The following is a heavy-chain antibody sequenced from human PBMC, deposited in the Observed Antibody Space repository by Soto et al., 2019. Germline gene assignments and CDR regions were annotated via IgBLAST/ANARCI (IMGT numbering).Heavy chain of an antibody. J-gene: IGHJ4*02. CDR3: ARGPEGCSAGNCFPEY. CDR2: ISSGGSYR. Sequence: GGSLRLSCAASGSNFGYYTMNWVRQAPGEGLQWVSSISSGGSYRFYAESVKGRFTISRDNAKNSLNLQMNTLGVDDTGFYYCARGPEGCSAGNCFPEYWGQGSLVTVSS. D-gene: IGHD2-15*01. CDR1: GSNFGYYT. V-gene: IGHV3-21*01.